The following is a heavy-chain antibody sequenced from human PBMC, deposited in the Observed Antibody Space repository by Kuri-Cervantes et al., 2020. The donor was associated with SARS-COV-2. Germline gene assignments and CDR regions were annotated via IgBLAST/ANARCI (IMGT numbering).Heavy chain of an antibody. CDR1: GFIFSNYA. Sequence: GESLKISCAASGFIFSNYAMSWVRQAPGKGLEWVSTISHSGSTIHYAGSVKGRFTISRDSSKNTLFLRMYSLRGDDTAIYYCAREGYSSGQDFDSWGQGALVTVSS. CDR2: ISHSGSTI. V-gene: IGHV3-23*01. D-gene: IGHD6-19*01. J-gene: IGHJ4*02. CDR3: AREGYSSGQDFDS.